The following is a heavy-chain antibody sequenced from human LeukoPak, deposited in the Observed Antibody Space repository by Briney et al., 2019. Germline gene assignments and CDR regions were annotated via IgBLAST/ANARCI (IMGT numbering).Heavy chain of an antibody. D-gene: IGHD6-19*01. J-gene: IGHJ5*02. Sequence: GESLKISCKGSGYSFTSYWIGWVRQMPGKGLEWMGIIYPGDSDTRYSPSFQGQVTISADKSISTAYLQWSSPKASDTAMYYCAREAPYSSGWYWWFDPWGQGTLVTVSS. V-gene: IGHV5-51*01. CDR1: GYSFTSYW. CDR2: IYPGDSDT. CDR3: AREAPYSSGWYWWFDP.